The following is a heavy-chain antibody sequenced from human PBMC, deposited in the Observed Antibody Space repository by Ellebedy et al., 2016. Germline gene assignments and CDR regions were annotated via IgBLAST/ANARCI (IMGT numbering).Heavy chain of an antibody. CDR2: INPNSGDT. CDR3: ARQYSSGWFFDH. J-gene: IGHJ4*02. V-gene: IGHV1-2*04. Sequence: ASVKVSXXASGYTFTGYYIHWVRQAPGQGLEWMGWINPNSGDTKYSQKFQGWVTMTRDTSITTAYMELNRLTSYDTAAYYCARQYSSGWFFDHWGQGTLVTVSS. CDR1: GYTFTGYY. D-gene: IGHD6-19*01.